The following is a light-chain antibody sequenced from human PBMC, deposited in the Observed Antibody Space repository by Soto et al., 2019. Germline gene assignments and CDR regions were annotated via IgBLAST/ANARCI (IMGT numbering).Light chain of an antibody. CDR3: QQYNSWPPST. Sequence: EIVMTQSPASLSVSPGERATLSCRASQSISTNLSWFQHQPGQAPRLLIYCASTRATGIPARFSGSGSATEVTLTINSLQSADFAVYYCQQYNSWPPSTFGQGTRLQIK. CDR2: CAS. J-gene: IGKJ5*01. V-gene: IGKV3-15*01. CDR1: QSISTN.